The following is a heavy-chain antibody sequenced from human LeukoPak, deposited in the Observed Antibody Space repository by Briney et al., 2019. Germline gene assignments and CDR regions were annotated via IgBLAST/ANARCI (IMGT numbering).Heavy chain of an antibody. CDR2: VKQDGSEK. D-gene: IGHD6-13*01. Sequence: PGGSLRLSCAASGFIFTNDWMSWVRQAPGKGLEGVANVKQDGSEKDYVDSVKGRFTISRDNAKNLLYLQMNSLRTEDTAVYYCSRVGPGGAGAFDYWGLGTLVTVSS. CDR3: SRVGPGGAGAFDY. CDR1: GFIFTNDW. J-gene: IGHJ4*02. V-gene: IGHV3-7*01.